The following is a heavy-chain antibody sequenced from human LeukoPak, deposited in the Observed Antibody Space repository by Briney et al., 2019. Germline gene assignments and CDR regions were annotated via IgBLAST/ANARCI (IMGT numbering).Heavy chain of an antibody. J-gene: IGHJ6*02. Sequence: EASVKVSCKASGYTFTSYGISWVRQAPGQGLEWMGWISAYNGNTNYAQKLQGRVTMTTDTSTSTAYMELRSLRSDDTAVYYCARDPDPDIVPYGMDVWGQGTTVTVSS. D-gene: IGHD2-8*01. V-gene: IGHV1-18*01. CDR3: ARDPDPDIVPYGMDV. CDR2: ISAYNGNT. CDR1: GYTFTSYG.